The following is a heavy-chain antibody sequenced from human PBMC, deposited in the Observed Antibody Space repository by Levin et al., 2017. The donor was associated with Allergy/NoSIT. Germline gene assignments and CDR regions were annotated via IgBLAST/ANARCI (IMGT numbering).Heavy chain of an antibody. J-gene: IGHJ6*03. Sequence: SETLSLTCSVSGDSISTYYWNWIRQPPGKGLEWIGYIYDSGSTNHNPSLKSRVTISVETSKNQLSLKLSSVTAADTAVYYCASSYKRGSDYYDYYMDVWGKGTTVTVSS. V-gene: IGHV4-59*01. CDR2: IYDSGST. D-gene: IGHD5-24*01. CDR1: GDSISTYY. CDR3: ASSYKRGSDYYDYYMDV.